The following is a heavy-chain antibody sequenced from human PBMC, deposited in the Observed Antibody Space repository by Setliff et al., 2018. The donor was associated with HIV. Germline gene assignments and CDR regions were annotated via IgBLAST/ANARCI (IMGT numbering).Heavy chain of an antibody. Sequence: PSQTLSLTCTVSGGSINSYYWSWIRQAPGKGLQWIGFIYNSVTTNYNPSLKSRVTISLDTSKNQFSLKLTSVTAADTAVYYCARGGTSSNWFGLWGQGTLVTVSS. V-gene: IGHV4-59*01. CDR3: ARGGTSSNWFGL. CDR2: IYNSVTT. J-gene: IGHJ5*02. D-gene: IGHD2-2*01. CDR1: GGSINSYY.